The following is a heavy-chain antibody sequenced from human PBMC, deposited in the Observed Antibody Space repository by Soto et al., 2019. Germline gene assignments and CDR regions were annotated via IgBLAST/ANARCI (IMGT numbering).Heavy chain of an antibody. Sequence: GSLRLSCAASGFTVISYAMSWVRQAPGKGLEWVSAISGSGGSTYYADSVKGRFTISRDNSKNTLYLQMNSLRAEDTAVYYCAKTGHFYYYYMDVWGKGTTVTVSS. J-gene: IGHJ6*03. CDR3: AKTGHFYYYYMDV. CDR1: GFTVISYA. CDR2: ISGSGGST. V-gene: IGHV3-23*01.